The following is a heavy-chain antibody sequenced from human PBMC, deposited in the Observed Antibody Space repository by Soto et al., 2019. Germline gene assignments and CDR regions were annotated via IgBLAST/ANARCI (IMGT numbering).Heavy chain of an antibody. CDR1: GGCFSGYY. D-gene: IGHD6-19*01. J-gene: IGHJ5*02. CDR3: ARRARWLVHGSWLDP. Sequence: PXGTLSLTCAVYGGCFSGYYWSWIRQPPGKGLEWIGEINHSGSTNYNPSLKSRVTISVDTSKNQFSLKLSSVTAADTAVYYCARRARWLVHGSWLDPWGQGTLVTVS. V-gene: IGHV4-34*01. CDR2: INHSGST.